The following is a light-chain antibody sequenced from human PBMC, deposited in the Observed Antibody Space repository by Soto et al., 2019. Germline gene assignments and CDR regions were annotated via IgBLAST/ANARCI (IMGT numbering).Light chain of an antibody. Sequence: DIVMPQSPDSLAVSLGETATINCKSSQSVLYSSNNRNYLAWYQQKPGQPPKLLIYWASTRESGVPDRFSGSGSGTDFTLTISSLQAEDVAVYYCQQYYSTPYTFGQGNKLEIK. CDR1: QSVLYSSNNRNY. J-gene: IGKJ2*01. V-gene: IGKV4-1*01. CDR3: QQYYSTPYT. CDR2: WAS.